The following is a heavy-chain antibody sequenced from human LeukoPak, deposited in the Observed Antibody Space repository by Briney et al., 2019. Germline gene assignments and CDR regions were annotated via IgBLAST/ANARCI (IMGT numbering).Heavy chain of an antibody. D-gene: IGHD4-17*01. CDR3: ASHYGDYVPNWFDP. CDR2: IYYSGST. J-gene: IGHJ5*02. CDR1: GGSISSSSYY. V-gene: IGHV4-39*01. Sequence: PSETLSLTCIVSGGSISSSSYYWGWIRQPPGKGLEWIGSIYYSGSTYYNPSLKSRVTISVDTSKNQFSLKLSSVTAADTAVYYCASHYGDYVPNWFDPWGQGTLVTVSS.